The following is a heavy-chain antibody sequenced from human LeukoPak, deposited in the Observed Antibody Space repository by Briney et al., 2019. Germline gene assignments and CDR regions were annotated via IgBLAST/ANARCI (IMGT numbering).Heavy chain of an antibody. D-gene: IGHD1-26*01. CDR1: GLSFSSHA. V-gene: IGHV3-23*01. CDR2: ITGSGGST. J-gene: IGHJ4*02. Sequence: PGGSLRLSCVASGLSFSSHAMTWVRQTPGKGLEWVSGITGSGGSTYHAGSVKGRFTISRDNSKNTLYLQMNNLRAEDTALYYCASRPASETYFAVFDYWGQGTLVTVSS. CDR3: ASRPASETYFAVFDY.